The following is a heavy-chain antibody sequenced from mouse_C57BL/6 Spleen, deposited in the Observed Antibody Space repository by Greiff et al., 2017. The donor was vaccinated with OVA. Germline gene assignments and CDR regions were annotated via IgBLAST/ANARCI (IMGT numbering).Heavy chain of an antibody. J-gene: IGHJ2*01. D-gene: IGHD1-1*01. V-gene: IGHV5-9-1*02. CDR1: GFTFSSYA. CDR3: TRGGITTVVFDY. Sequence: EVKLVESGAGLVKPGGSLKLSCAASGFTFSSYAMSWVRQTPEKRLEWVAYISSGGDYIYYADTVKGRFTISRDNARNTLYLQMSSLKSEDTAMYYCTRGGITTVVFDYWGQGTTLTVSS. CDR2: ISSGGDYI.